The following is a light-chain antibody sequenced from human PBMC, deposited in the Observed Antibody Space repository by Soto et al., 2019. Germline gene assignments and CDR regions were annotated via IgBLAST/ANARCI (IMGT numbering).Light chain of an antibody. CDR1: QDISTY. Sequence: DIQMTQSPSSLSASVGDRITITCQASQDISTYLNWYQQKPGKAPKLLIYDASNLETGVPSRFSGSGSGTDFSVSISSLQPEDIATYYCQQFDNVPFTFGPGTKVDIK. V-gene: IGKV1-33*01. J-gene: IGKJ3*01. CDR3: QQFDNVPFT. CDR2: DAS.